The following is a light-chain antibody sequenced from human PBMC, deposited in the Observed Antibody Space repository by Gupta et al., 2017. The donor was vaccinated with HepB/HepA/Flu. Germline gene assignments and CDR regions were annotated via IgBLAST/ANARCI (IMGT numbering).Light chain of an antibody. J-gene: IGKJ4*01. V-gene: IGKV1-16*02. Sequence: DIQMTQSPSSLSASVGDRVTITCRASQDIDIHLAWFQQKPGKAPKSLMYSTSILQSGIPSKFSGSRSGTDFTLTISNLQTEDFATYYCQQHHCYPPTFGRGTKVEIK. CDR3: QQHHCYPPT. CDR2: STS. CDR1: QDIDIH.